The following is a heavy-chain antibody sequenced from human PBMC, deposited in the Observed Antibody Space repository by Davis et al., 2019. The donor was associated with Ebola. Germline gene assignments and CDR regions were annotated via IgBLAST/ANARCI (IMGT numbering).Heavy chain of an antibody. CDR3: TTERHTIFGMVISIDAFDI. D-gene: IGHD3-3*01. V-gene: IGHV3-15*07. J-gene: IGHJ3*02. CDR1: GFTFSNAW. Sequence: GGSLRLSCAASGFTFSNAWMNWVRQAPGKGLEWVGRIKSKTDGGTTDYAAPVKGRFTISRDDSKNTLYLQMNSLKTEDTAVYYCTTERHTIFGMVISIDAFDIWGQGTMVTVSS. CDR2: IKSKTDGGTT.